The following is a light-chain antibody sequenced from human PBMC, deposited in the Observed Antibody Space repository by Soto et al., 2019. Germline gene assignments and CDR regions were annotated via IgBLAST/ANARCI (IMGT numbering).Light chain of an antibody. CDR1: SSDIGGYNY. Sequence: QSVLTQPASVSGSPGQSITISCTGTSSDIGGYNYVSWYQQHPGKAPKLIIYEVSDRPSGVSLRFSGSKSGNTASLTISGLQAEDEADYYCSSYTSTTTLWVFGGGTKLTVL. J-gene: IGLJ3*02. V-gene: IGLV2-14*01. CDR2: EVS. CDR3: SSYTSTTTLWV.